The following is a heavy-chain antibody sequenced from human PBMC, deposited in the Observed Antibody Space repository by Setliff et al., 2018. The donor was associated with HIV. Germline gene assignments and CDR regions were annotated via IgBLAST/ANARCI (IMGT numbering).Heavy chain of an antibody. Sequence: GSLRLSCAASGFTFSSYSINWVRQAPGKGLEWVSSISSSSRYRSSADAVKGRFTISRDNAKNSLYLQMNSLRAEDTAVYYCARDLSNSFTFDYWGPGILVTVSS. J-gene: IGHJ4*02. D-gene: IGHD6-13*01. V-gene: IGHV3-21*01. CDR1: GFTFSSYS. CDR2: ISSSSRYR. CDR3: ARDLSNSFTFDY.